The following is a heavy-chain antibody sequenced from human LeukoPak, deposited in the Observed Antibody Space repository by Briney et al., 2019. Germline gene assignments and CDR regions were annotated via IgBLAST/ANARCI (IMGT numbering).Heavy chain of an antibody. J-gene: IGHJ6*02. CDR2: ISGSGGST. CDR3: AKDLSPLYYYYGMDV. CDR1: GFTFSSYA. Sequence: GGSLRLSCTASGFTFSSYAMSWVRQAPGKGLEWVSGISGSGGSTYYADSVKGRFTISRDNSKNTLYLQMNSLSAEDTAVYYCAKDLSPLYYYYGMDVWGQGTTVTVSS. V-gene: IGHV3-23*01.